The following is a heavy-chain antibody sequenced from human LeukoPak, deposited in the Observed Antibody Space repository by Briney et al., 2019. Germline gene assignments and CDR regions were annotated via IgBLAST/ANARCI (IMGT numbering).Heavy chain of an antibody. Sequence: SQTLSLTCAISGDSFSSSSVTWNWIRPSPSRGLEWLGRTYYRSTWYNDYAVSVRGRITVNPDTSKNQFSLHLNSVTPEDTAVYYCARRLTQYDCFDPWGQGILVTVSS. J-gene: IGHJ5*02. D-gene: IGHD2-2*01. CDR3: ARRLTQYDCFDP. V-gene: IGHV6-1*01. CDR2: TYYRSTWYN. CDR1: GDSFSSSSVT.